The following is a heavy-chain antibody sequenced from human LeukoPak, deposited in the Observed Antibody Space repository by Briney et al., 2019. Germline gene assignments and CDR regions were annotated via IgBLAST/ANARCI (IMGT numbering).Heavy chain of an antibody. D-gene: IGHD2-15*01. Sequence: ASVKVSCKASGYTFIDYYIHWVRQAPGQGLEWMGWINPKSGGTKYAQKFQGRVTMTTDTSTSTAYMELRSLRSDDTAVYYCARGYCSGGSCYFDYWGQGTLVTVSS. CDR2: INPKSGGT. V-gene: IGHV1-2*02. CDR3: ARGYCSGGSCYFDY. CDR1: GYTFIDYY. J-gene: IGHJ4*02.